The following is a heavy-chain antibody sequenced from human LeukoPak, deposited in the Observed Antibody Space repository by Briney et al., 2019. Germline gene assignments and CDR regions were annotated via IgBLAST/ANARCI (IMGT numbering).Heavy chain of an antibody. V-gene: IGHV3-11*01. J-gene: IGHJ4*02. CDR1: GFTFSDYY. CDR3: ARKTASGPFDC. CDR2: ISTSGTNI. Sequence: GGSLRLSCAASGFTFSDYYMSWIRQIPGKGPEWVSYISTSGTNIYYADSVKGRFTISRGNAKKSLYLQINNLRAEDTAVYYCARKTASGPFDCWGQGTLVTVAS.